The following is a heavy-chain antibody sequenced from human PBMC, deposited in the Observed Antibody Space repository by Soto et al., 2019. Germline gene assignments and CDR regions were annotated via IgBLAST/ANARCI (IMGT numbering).Heavy chain of an antibody. V-gene: IGHV3-21*01. D-gene: IGHD3-10*01. CDR2: ISSGSSYI. CDR1: GFTFSTYT. Sequence: PGGSLRLSCAASGFTFSTYTMNWVRQAPGKGLEWISSISSGSSYIYYAGSVKGRFTISRDNAKNSLFLQMNSLRADDTAVYYCARDILSGGAYHDSWGHGTKVTVSS. CDR3: ARDILSGGAYHDS. J-gene: IGHJ5*01.